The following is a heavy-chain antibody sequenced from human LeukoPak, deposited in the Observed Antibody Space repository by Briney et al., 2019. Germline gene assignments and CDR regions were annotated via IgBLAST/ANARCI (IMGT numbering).Heavy chain of an antibody. Sequence: PGGSLRLSCAASGFTFSAYAMNWVRQAPGKGLEWVSYITSSSSTIYYADSVKGRFTISRDNAKNSLYPQMNSLRDEDTAVYYCARGDGWFGELLNFDYWGQETLVTVSS. J-gene: IGHJ4*02. CDR3: ARGDGWFGELLNFDY. CDR2: ITSSSSTI. D-gene: IGHD3-10*01. V-gene: IGHV3-48*02. CDR1: GFTFSAYA.